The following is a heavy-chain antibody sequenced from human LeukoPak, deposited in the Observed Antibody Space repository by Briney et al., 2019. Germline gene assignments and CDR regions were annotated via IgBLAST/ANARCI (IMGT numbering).Heavy chain of an antibody. Sequence: SETLSLTCAVYGGSFSGYYWSWIRQPPGKGLEWIGEINHSGSTNYNPSLKSRVAISVDTSENQFSLKLSSVTAADTAVYYCARGQIQAVAGYYYYYYMDVWGKGTTVTVSS. V-gene: IGHV4-34*01. CDR3: ARGQIQAVAGYYYYYYMDV. CDR2: INHSGST. J-gene: IGHJ6*03. D-gene: IGHD6-19*01. CDR1: GGSFSGYY.